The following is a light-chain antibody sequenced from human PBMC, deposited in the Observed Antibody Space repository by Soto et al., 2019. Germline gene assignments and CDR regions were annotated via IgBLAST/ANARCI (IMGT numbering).Light chain of an antibody. V-gene: IGKV1-39*01. Sequence: DIQMTQSPSSLCASVGDRVTITCRASQSIRSYLNWYQQKPGKAPKLLIYAASSLQSGVPSRFSGSGSGTDFTLTISSLQPEDFATYYCQQSYSTPYTFGQGTKLEIK. CDR2: AAS. CDR3: QQSYSTPYT. CDR1: QSIRSY. J-gene: IGKJ2*01.